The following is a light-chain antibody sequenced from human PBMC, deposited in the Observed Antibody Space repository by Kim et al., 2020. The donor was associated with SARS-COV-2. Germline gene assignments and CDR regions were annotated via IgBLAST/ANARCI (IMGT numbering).Light chain of an antibody. CDR3: QQTYNNHPT. V-gene: IGKV1-39*01. CDR2: AAV. CDR1: QIVSSY. Sequence: DIQMTQSPSSLSASVGDRVTITCRASQIVSSYLNWYQQKPGQAPKLLLYAAVNLQGGVPSRFSGSGSGTDSTLAINSLQPEDFAIYYCQQTYNNHPTFGQGTKVDIK. J-gene: IGKJ1*01.